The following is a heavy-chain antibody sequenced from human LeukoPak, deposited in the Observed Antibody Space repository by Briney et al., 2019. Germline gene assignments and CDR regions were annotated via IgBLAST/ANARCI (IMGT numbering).Heavy chain of an antibody. CDR1: GFTFSSYW. D-gene: IGHD1-14*01. J-gene: IGHJ6*03. V-gene: IGHV3-74*01. CDR2: INTDGSST. CDR3: ARSSHRLSYYYYYMDV. Sequence: SGGSLRLSCAASGFTFSSYWMHWVRQAPGKGLVWVSRINTDGSSTSYADSVKGRFTISRDNAKNTLYLQMNSLRAEDTAVYYCARSSHRLSYYYYYMDVWGKGTTVTVSS.